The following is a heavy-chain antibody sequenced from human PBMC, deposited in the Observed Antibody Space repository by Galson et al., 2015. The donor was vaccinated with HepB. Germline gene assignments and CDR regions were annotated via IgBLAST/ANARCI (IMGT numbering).Heavy chain of an antibody. J-gene: IGHJ4*02. D-gene: IGHD1-26*01. CDR1: GYTFTGYY. CDR2: INPNSGGA. Sequence: SVKVSCKASGYTFTGYYMHWVRQAPGQGLEWMGRINPNSGGANYAQKFQGRVTMTRDTSISTAYMELSRLRSDDTAVYYCARDSDSGSYYRLGYWGQGTLGTVSS. CDR3: ARDSDSGSYYRLGY. V-gene: IGHV1-2*06.